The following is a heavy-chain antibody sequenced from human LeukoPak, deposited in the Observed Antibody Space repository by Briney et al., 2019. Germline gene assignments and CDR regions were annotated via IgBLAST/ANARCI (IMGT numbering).Heavy chain of an antibody. D-gene: IGHD3-9*01. J-gene: IGHJ6*03. CDR1: GYTFTSYD. CDR3: AREYYDILTGPYYYYYMDV. Sequence: ASVKVSCKASGYTFTSYDINWVRQATGQGLEWMGWMNPNSGNTGYAQKFQDRVTMTRNTSISTAYMELSSLRSEDTAVYYCAREYYDILTGPYYYYYMDVWGKGTTVTISS. CDR2: MNPNSGNT. V-gene: IGHV1-8*01.